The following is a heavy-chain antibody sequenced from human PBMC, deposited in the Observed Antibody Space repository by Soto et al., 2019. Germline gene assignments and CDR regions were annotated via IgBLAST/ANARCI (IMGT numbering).Heavy chain of an antibody. Sequence: GGSLRLSCAAPGLTFSNAWMNWVRQAPGEGPEWVGRIKSKADGGTTDYAAPVQGRFTISRDDSKSTLYLQMNSLRAEDTAVYYCARHPERIAEIGWFDPWGQGTLVTVSS. CDR1: GLTFSNAW. V-gene: IGHV3-15*07. J-gene: IGHJ5*02. CDR2: IKSKADGGTT. D-gene: IGHD6-13*01. CDR3: ARHPERIAEIGWFDP.